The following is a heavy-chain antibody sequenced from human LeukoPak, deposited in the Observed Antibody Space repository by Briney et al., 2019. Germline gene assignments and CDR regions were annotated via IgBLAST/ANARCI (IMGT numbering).Heavy chain of an antibody. D-gene: IGHD5-18*01. V-gene: IGHV3-7*05. CDR1: GFTFSSIW. J-gene: IGHJ4*02. CDR2: IKQDGSHK. CDR3: ARDESGDSYGLY. Sequence: GGSLRLSCAVSGFTFSSIWMNWVPRAPGQGWEGVTNIKQDGSHKYYVDSVKGRFTIPRDNAKNSLYLQLNSLRAEDTAVYYCARDESGDSYGLYWGQGTLVTVSS.